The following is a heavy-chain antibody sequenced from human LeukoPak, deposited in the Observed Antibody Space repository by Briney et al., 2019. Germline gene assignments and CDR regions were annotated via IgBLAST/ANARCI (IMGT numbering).Heavy chain of an antibody. Sequence: GGSLRLSCAASGFTFSSYDMHWVRQAPGKGLEWVAVISYDGSNKYYADSVKGRFTISRDNSKNTLYLQMNSLRAEDTAVYYCAKNLYSGSYFGYWGQGTLVTVSS. CDR3: AKNLYSGSYFGY. J-gene: IGHJ4*02. V-gene: IGHV3-30*18. D-gene: IGHD1-26*01. CDR1: GFTFSSYD. CDR2: ISYDGSNK.